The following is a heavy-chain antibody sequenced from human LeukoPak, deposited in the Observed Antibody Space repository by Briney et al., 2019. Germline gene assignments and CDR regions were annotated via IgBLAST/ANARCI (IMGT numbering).Heavy chain of an antibody. Sequence: SVKVPCKASGGTFSSYAISWVRQAPGQGLEWMGRIIPILGIANYAQKFQGRVTITADKSTSTAYMELSSLRSEDTAVYYCARDGGSNYYYYGTDVWGQGTTVTVSS. V-gene: IGHV1-69*04. CDR1: GGTFSSYA. J-gene: IGHJ6*02. D-gene: IGHD2-15*01. CDR3: ARDGGSNYYYYGTDV. CDR2: IIPILGIA.